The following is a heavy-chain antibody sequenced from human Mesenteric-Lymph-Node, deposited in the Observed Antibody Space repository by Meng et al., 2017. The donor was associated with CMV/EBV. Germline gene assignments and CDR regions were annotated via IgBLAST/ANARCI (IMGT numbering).Heavy chain of an antibody. CDR3: ARGGGYCSSTSCYRSSYYYYGMDV. Sequence: GESLKISCAASGFTFSSYSMNWVRQAPGKGLEWVSSISSSSYIYYADSVKGRFTISRENAKNSLYLQMNSLRAEDTAVYYCARGGGYCSSTSCYRSSYYYYGMDVWGQGTTVTVSS. CDR1: GFTFSSYS. CDR2: ISSSSYI. J-gene: IGHJ6*02. V-gene: IGHV3-21*01. D-gene: IGHD2-2*02.